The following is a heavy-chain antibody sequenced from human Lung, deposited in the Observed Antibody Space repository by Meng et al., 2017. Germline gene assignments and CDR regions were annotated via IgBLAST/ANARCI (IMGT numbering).Heavy chain of an antibody. D-gene: IGHD1-26*01. V-gene: IGHV1-18*01. CDR3: ARGTPGRSYANY. CDR1: DYTFTRYG. J-gene: IGHJ4*02. CDR2: LGAHDGDT. Sequence: QVHPVQSGPEVKKPWASVNVSCKASDYTFTRYGVSWVRQVPGQGLEWMAWLGAHDGDTSFGPKFQGRVTVTADRPTATAYMELRSLRFDDTAVYYCARGTPGRSYANYWGPGTLVTVSS.